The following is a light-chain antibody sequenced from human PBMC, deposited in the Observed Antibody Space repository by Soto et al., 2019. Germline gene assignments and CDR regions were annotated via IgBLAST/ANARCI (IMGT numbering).Light chain of an antibody. J-gene: IGKJ2*01. V-gene: IGKV3D-20*02. CDR2: GAS. Sequence: ENLLTQSPDTLSLSAGERATLFCRASEIINSGYLAWYQQKPGRAPRLLIYGASKRATGIPDRFSGSESGTDFTLTINSLEPEDFAVYYCQQRSNLYTFGQGTSWRSN. CDR1: EIINSGY. CDR3: QQRSNLYT.